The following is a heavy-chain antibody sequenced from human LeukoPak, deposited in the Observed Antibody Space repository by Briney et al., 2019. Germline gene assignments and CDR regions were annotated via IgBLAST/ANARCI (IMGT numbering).Heavy chain of an antibody. V-gene: IGHV4-34*01. CDR3: AREERSYYDWEHWFDP. CDR1: GGSFSGYY. CDR2: INHSGST. D-gene: IGHD1-26*01. Sequence: PSETLSPTCAVYGGSFSGYYWSWNRQPPGKGLEWIGEINHSGSTNYNPSLKSRVTISVDTSKNQFSLKLSSVTAADTAVYYCAREERSYYDWEHWFDPWGQGTLVTVSS. J-gene: IGHJ5*02.